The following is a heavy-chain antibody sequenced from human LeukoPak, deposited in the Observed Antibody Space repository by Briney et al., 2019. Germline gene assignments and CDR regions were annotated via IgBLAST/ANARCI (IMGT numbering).Heavy chain of an antibody. J-gene: IGHJ3*02. D-gene: IGHD2-15*01. CDR3: ASPLIVASAFDI. CDR1: GFTFSSYA. Sequence: GGSLRLSCAASGFTFSSYAMSWVRQAPGKGLEWVSAISGSGGSTYYADSVKGRFTISRDNSKNTLFLQMNSLRVEDTAVYYCASPLIVASAFDIWGQGTMITVSS. V-gene: IGHV3-23*01. CDR2: ISGSGGST.